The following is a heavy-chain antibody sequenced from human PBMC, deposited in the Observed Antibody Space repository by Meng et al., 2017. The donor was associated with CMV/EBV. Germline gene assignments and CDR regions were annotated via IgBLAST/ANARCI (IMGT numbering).Heavy chain of an antibody. V-gene: IGHV3-7*01. CDR1: GFTFSSYW. CDR3: AKHAGSYYSYYYYYGMDV. CDR2: IKQDGSEK. Sequence: GGSLRLSCAASGFTFSSYWMSWVRQAPGKGLEWVANIKQDGSEKYYVDSVKGRFTISRDNAKNSLYLQMNSLRAEDTAVYYCAKHAGSYYSYYYYYGMDVWGQGTTVTVSS. D-gene: IGHD1-26*01. J-gene: IGHJ6*02.